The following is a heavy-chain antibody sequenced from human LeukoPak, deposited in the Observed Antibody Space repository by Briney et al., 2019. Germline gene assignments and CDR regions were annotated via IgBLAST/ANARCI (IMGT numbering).Heavy chain of an antibody. CDR2: IYNSGSS. J-gene: IGHJ4*02. V-gene: IGHV4-38-2*02. Sequence: SETLSLTCTVSGYSISSGYYWGWIRQSPGKGLEWIGSIYNSGSSYYNPSLNSRVTISIDTSKNQFSLRLTSVTAADTAVYYCTRGGSGSYATFDYWGKGTLVNVSS. CDR3: TRGGSGSYATFDY. D-gene: IGHD3-10*01. CDR1: GYSISSGYY.